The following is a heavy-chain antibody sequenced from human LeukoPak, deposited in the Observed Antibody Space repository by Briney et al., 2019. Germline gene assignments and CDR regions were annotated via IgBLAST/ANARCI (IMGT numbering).Heavy chain of an antibody. J-gene: IGHJ1*01. CDR2: ISSSSSTI. V-gene: IGHV3-48*01. D-gene: IGHD3-22*01. CDR1: GFTFSSYS. Sequence: PGGSLRLSCAASGFTFSSYSMNWVRQAPGKGLEWVSYISSSSSTIYYADSVKGRFTISRDNAKNSLYLQMNSLRAEDTAVYYCARGLYDSSGYYYPDEFQHWGQGTLVTVSS. CDR3: ARGLYDSSGYYYPDEFQH.